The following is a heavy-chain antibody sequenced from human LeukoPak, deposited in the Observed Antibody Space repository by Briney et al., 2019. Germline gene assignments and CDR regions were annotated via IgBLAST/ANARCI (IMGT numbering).Heavy chain of an antibody. CDR2: IYYSGST. CDR1: GGSISSYY. CDR3: ARLYYGSGSYGALGAFDI. J-gene: IGHJ3*02. V-gene: IGHV4-59*08. D-gene: IGHD3-10*01. Sequence: SETLSLTCTVSGGSISSYYWSWIRQPPGKGLEWIGYIYYSGSTNYNSSLKSRVTISVDTSKNQFSLKLSSVTAADTAVYYCARLYYGSGSYGALGAFDIWGQGTMVTVSS.